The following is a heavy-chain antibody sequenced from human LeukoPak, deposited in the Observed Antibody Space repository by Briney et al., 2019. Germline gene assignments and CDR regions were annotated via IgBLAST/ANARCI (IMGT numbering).Heavy chain of an antibody. CDR1: GFTFSSYA. D-gene: IGHD4-11*01. CDR2: ISYDGSNK. J-gene: IGHJ5*02. Sequence: PGGSLRLSCAASGFTFSSYAMHWVRQAPGKGLEWVAVISYDGSNKYYADSVKGRFTISRDNSKNTLYLQMNSLRAEDTAVYYCASTTDDYSNHGFDPWGQGTLVTVSS. V-gene: IGHV3-30-3*01. CDR3: ASTTDDYSNHGFDP.